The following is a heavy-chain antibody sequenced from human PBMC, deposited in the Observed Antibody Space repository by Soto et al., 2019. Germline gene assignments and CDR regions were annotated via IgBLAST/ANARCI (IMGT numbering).Heavy chain of an antibody. CDR3: ARKGSGDYPLDY. CDR2: VYWDDTK. J-gene: IGHJ4*02. D-gene: IGHD4-17*01. V-gene: IGHV2-5*02. CDR1: GFSLSTSGVG. Sequence: QITLRESGPTLVKPTQTLTLTCTFSGFSLSTSGVGVGWIRQPPGKALEWLAVVYWDDTKHYSPSLKSRLTITNDTSNNPVVLTMTNMDPVDTATYFCARKGSGDYPLDYWGQGTLVTVSS.